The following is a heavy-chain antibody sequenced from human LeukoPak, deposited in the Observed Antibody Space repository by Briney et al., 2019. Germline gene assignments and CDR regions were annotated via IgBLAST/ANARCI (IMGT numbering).Heavy chain of an antibody. CDR3: ARGYYYDSSGYPTMGY. CDR2: IYYSGST. CDR1: GGSVSSDSYY. J-gene: IGHJ4*02. D-gene: IGHD3-22*01. V-gene: IGHV4-61*01. Sequence: SETLSLTCTVSGGSVSSDSYYWSWIRQPPGKGLEWIGDIYYSGSTNYNPSLKSRATISVDTSRNQFSLKLSSVTAADTAVYYCARGYYYDSSGYPTMGYWGQGTLVTVSS.